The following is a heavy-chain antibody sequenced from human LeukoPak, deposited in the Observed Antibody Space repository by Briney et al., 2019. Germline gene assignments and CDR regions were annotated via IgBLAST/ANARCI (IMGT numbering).Heavy chain of an antibody. CDR3: ARAKSYQRWFDP. CDR2: INHSGST. D-gene: IGHD3-16*02. V-gene: IGHV4-34*01. J-gene: IGHJ5*02. Sequence: SETLSLTCAVYGGSFSGYYWSWIRQPPGKGLEWIGEINHSGSTNCNPSLKSRVTISVDTSKNQFSLKLSSVTAADTAVYYCARAKSYQRWFDPWGQGTLVTVSS. CDR1: GGSFSGYY.